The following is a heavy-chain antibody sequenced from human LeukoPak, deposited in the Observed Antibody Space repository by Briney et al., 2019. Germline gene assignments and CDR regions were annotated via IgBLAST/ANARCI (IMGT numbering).Heavy chain of an antibody. CDR2: ISSSSSYI. V-gene: IGHV3-21*01. CDR3: AGSIGDFWSGYYAYYYYYGMDV. CDR1: GLTFSSYS. J-gene: IGHJ6*02. Sequence: PGGSLRLSCAASGLTFSSYSMNWVRQAPGKGLEWVSSISSSSSYIYYADSVKGRFTISRDNAKNSLYLQMNSLRAEDTAVYYCAGSIGDFWSGYYAYYYYYGMDVWGQGTTVTVSS. D-gene: IGHD3-3*01.